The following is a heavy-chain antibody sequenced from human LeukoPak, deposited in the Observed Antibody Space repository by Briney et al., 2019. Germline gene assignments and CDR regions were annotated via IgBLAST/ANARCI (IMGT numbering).Heavy chain of an antibody. V-gene: IGHV3-23*01. CDR3: ARAAMVRGVDYFDS. CDR2: ISGSGGAT. Sequence: GGSLRLSGAASGFTFSSYSMTWVRQAPGKGLEWVSVISGSGGATYYADSVKGRFTISRDNSKNTLYLQMNSLRAEDTAVYYCARAAMVRGVDYFDSWGQGTLVTVSS. CDR1: GFTFSSYS. J-gene: IGHJ4*02. D-gene: IGHD3-10*01.